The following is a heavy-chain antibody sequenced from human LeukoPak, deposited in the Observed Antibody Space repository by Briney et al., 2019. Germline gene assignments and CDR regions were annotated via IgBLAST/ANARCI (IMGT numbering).Heavy chain of an antibody. CDR3: AKEIFRYCSSTSCSYHDY. CDR1: GFTFSSYA. J-gene: IGHJ4*02. CDR2: ISGSGGST. V-gene: IGHV3-23*01. D-gene: IGHD2-2*01. Sequence: GGSLRLSCAASGFTFSSYAMSWVRQAPGKGLEWVSAISGSGGSTHYADSVKGRFTISRDNSKNTLYLQMNSLRAEDTAVYYCAKEIFRYCSSTSCSYHDYWGQGTLVTVSS.